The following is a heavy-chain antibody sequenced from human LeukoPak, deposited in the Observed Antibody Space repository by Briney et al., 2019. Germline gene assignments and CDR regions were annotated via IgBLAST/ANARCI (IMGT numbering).Heavy chain of an antibody. J-gene: IGHJ6*02. D-gene: IGHD5-12*01. CDR1: GFAFSSYS. V-gene: IGHV3-21*01. Sequence: GGSLRLSCAASGFAFSSYSMNWVRQAPGKGLEWISSISGGSSYIFYADSVKGRFTISRDNAKNSLYLQMTSPRAEDTAVYYCARPLVANYYYYYGMDVWGQGTTVTVSS. CDR3: ARPLVANYYYYYGMDV. CDR2: ISGGSSYI.